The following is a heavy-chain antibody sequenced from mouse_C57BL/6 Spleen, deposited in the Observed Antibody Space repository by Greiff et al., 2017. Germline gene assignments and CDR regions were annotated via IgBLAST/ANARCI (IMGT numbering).Heavy chain of an antibody. J-gene: IGHJ1*03. CDR2: IYPSDSET. D-gene: IGHD1-1*01. CDR3: ARRVVANFEV. V-gene: IGHV1-61*01. Sequence: QVQLQQPGAELVRPGSSVKLSCKASGYTFTSYWMDWVKQRPGQGLEWIGNIYPSDSETHYNQKFKDKATLTVDKSSSTAYMQLSSLTSEDAAGYYCARRVVANFEVWGTGTTVTVSS. CDR1: GYTFTSYW.